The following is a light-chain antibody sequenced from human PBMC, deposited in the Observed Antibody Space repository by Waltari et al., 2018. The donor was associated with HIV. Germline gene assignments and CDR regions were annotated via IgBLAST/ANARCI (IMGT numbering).Light chain of an antibody. J-gene: IGLJ3*02. CDR2: DTD. CDR3: LLSYSGVRV. CDR1: TGTVSRNHY. V-gene: IGLV7-46*01. Sequence: QVVVTQEPSLSVSPGGTVTVTCACVTGTVSRNHYTHWLHLKPGPAPRTLIYDTDKRHPWTPGRFAGSLIGGRAALMLAGALPDDEADYYCLLSYSGVRVFGGGTKLTV.